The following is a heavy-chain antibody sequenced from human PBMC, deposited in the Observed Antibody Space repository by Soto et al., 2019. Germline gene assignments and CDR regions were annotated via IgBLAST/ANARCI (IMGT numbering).Heavy chain of an antibody. D-gene: IGHD2-2*01. V-gene: IGHV3-15*07. CDR2: IKSKTDGGTT. CDR1: GFTFSNAW. Sequence: GGSLRLSCAASGFTFSNAWMNWVRQAPGKGLEWVGRIKSKTDGGTTDYAAPVKGRFTISRDDSKNTLYLQMNSLKTEDTAVYYCTTGLREYCGSTSCVGDHYYYYGMDVWGQGTTVTVSS. CDR3: TTGLREYCGSTSCVGDHYYYYGMDV. J-gene: IGHJ6*02.